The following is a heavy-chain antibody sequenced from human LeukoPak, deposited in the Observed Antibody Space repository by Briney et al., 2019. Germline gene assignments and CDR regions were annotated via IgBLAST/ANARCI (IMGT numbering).Heavy chain of an antibody. J-gene: IGHJ4*02. CDR2: IYYSGST. V-gene: IGHV4-59*08. CDR1: GGSISNYY. D-gene: IGHD3-10*01. CDR3: ARRAYGSGSVNRYHFDC. Sequence: PSETLSLTCTVSGGSISNYYWSWIRQPPGKGLEWIGYIYYSGSTNYNPSLKSRVTISVDTSSNQFSLKLNSVTAADTAVYYCARRAYGSGSVNRYHFDCWGKGTLVAVSS.